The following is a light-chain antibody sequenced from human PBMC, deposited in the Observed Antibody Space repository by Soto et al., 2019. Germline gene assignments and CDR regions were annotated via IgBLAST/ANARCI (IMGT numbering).Light chain of an antibody. CDR1: QTVRNNY. J-gene: IGKJ4*01. CDR2: DAS. CDR3: QQFSSYPLT. Sequence: EFVFTQSPGTLSFSPGERATLSCRASQTVRNNYLAWYQQKPGQAPRLLIYDASSRATGIPDRFSGGGSGTDFTLTISRLEPEDFAVYYCQQFSSYPLTFGGGTKLDIK. V-gene: IGKV3-20*01.